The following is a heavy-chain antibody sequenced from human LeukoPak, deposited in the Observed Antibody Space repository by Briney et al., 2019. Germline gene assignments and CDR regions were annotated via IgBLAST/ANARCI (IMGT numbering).Heavy chain of an antibody. J-gene: IGHJ3*02. CDR3: ARPTTVTTISANAFDI. CDR1: GFTFSDYT. V-gene: IGHV3-21*01. Sequence: GGSLRLSCAASGFTFSDYTMNWVRQAPGKGLEWVASISSGGTYKYYADSAKGRFTISRDNAQNSLYLQMNSLRAEDSSVYYCARPTTVTTISANAFDIWGQGTMVTVSS. D-gene: IGHD4-17*01. CDR2: ISSGGTYK.